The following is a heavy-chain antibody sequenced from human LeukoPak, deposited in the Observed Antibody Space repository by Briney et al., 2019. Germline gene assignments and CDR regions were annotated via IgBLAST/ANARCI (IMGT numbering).Heavy chain of an antibody. D-gene: IGHD5-18*01. CDR2: TYYRSKWYN. V-gene: IGHV6-1*01. Sequence: SQTLSLTCAISGDSVSSNSAAWNWIRQSPSRGLEWLVRTYYRSKWYNDYAVSVKSRITINPDTSKNQFPLQLNSVTPEDTAVYYCARGRLDSYGLYFDYWGQGTLVTVSS. J-gene: IGHJ4*02. CDR1: GDSVSSNSAA. CDR3: ARGRLDSYGLYFDY.